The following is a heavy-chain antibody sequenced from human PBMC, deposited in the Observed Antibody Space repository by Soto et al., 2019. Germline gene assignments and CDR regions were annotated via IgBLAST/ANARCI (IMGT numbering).Heavy chain of an antibody. V-gene: IGHV4-59*01. J-gene: IGHJ5*02. CDR3: ARALFGELDL. CDR2: IYYSGST. D-gene: IGHD3-10*01. CDR1: GGSISTFY. Sequence: QVQLQESGPGQVKPSETLSLTCTVSGGSISTFYWTWIRQPPGKGLEWIGYIYYSGSTKYNPSLKSRVSFSVDTSKNQFSLKLNSVTAADTAVYYCARALFGELDLWGQGTLVTVSS.